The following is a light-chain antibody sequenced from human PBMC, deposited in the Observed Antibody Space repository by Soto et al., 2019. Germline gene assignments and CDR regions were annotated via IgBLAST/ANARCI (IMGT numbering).Light chain of an antibody. CDR2: EVT. CDR1: GSDIGAYHY. CDR3: SSYAGSPWL. J-gene: IGLJ3*02. Sequence: QSVLTQPPSASGSPGQSVTISCTGTGSDIGAYHYVSWYQQYPGKAPKLMMYEVTKRPSGVPDRISGSKSGNTASLTCSGLQTEDEADYYCSSYAGSPWLFGGGTKLTVL. V-gene: IGLV2-8*01.